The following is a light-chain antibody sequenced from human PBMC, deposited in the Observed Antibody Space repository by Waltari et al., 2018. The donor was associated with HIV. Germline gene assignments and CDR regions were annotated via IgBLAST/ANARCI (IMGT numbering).Light chain of an antibody. V-gene: IGLV2-14*03. CDR1: SGDVGGFDF. CDR2: DVT. Sequence: QSALTQPASVSGSPGQSITISCTGTSGDVGGFDFVSWYQQHPGPDPKVIIFDVTNRPSGVSSRFSGSKSGNTASLTISGLQGEDEAHYYCASYTHSSTLVFGGGTKLTVL. J-gene: IGLJ3*02. CDR3: ASYTHSSTLV.